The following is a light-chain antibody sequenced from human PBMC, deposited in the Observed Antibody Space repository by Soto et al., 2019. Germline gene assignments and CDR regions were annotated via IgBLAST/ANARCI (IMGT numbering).Light chain of an antibody. CDR1: QSISSW. J-gene: IGKJ5*01. CDR3: QQYENLPT. CDR2: DAS. Sequence: DIQMTQSPSTLSASVGDRVTITCRASQSISSWLAWYQQKPGRAPKLLIYDASNLEAGVPSRFRGSGSGTDFTFTISRLRPEDIATYYCQQYENLPTFGQGTRLEIK. V-gene: IGKV1-33*01.